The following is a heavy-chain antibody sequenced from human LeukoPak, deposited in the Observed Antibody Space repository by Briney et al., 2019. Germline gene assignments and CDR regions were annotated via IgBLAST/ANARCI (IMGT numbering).Heavy chain of an antibody. CDR1: GFTFSSYA. V-gene: IGHV3-30*04. D-gene: IGHD3-10*01. CDR3: AKGVGGSANYYYMDV. CDR2: IPYDGSNK. J-gene: IGHJ6*03. Sequence: PGRSLRLSCAASGFTFSSYAMHWVRQAPGKGLEWVAFIPYDGSNKFYADSVKGRFTISRDNSKNTLYLQMNSLRAEDMAVYYCAKGVGGSANYYYMDVWGKGTTVTVSS.